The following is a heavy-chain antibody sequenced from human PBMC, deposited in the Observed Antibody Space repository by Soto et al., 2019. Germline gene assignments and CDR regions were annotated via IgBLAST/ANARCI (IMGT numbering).Heavy chain of an antibody. Sequence: QVQLVQSGAEVKKPGSSVKVSCKASGGTFSSYTSSWVRQAPGQGLEWMGRIIPILGIANYAQKFQGRVTITADKSTSTAYMELSSLRSEDTAVYYCARAGVTTVTTSDYWGQGTLVTVSS. V-gene: IGHV1-69*02. CDR2: IIPILGIA. CDR3: ARAGVTTVTTSDY. CDR1: GGTFSSYT. J-gene: IGHJ4*02. D-gene: IGHD4-17*01.